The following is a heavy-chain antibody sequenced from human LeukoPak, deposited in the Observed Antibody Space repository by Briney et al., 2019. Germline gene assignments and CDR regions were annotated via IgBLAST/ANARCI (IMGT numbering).Heavy chain of an antibody. D-gene: IGHD2-15*01. J-gene: IGHJ6*02. CDR2: MNANSGNT. CDR1: GYTLTSSD. Sequence: AFLKVCCKASGYTLTSSDITWVRQAAGPGLECMGWMNANSGNTGYAQKFQGRVTMTRNTSISTAYMELSSLRSEDTAVYYCARLILRRTHSVDVWGQGTTVTVSS. CDR3: ARLILRRTHSVDV. V-gene: IGHV1-8*01.